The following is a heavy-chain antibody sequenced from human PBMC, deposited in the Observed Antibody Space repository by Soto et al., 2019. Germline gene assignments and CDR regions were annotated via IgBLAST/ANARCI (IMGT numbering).Heavy chain of an antibody. D-gene: IGHD6-19*01. Sequence: GGSLRLSCAASGFTFSSYSMNWVRQAPGKGLEWVSSISSSSTDIYYADSVKGRFTISRDNAKNSLYLQMDSLRAEDTALYYCASALGLVGSGWYYFDYWGQGTLVTVSS. CDR2: ISSSSTDI. CDR1: GFTFSSYS. V-gene: IGHV3-21*01. J-gene: IGHJ4*02. CDR3: ASALGLVGSGWYYFDY.